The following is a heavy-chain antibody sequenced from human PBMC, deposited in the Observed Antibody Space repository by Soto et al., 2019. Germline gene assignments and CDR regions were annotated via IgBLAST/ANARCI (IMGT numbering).Heavy chain of an antibody. CDR3: ARVRLYYDFWSGYQNDAFDI. J-gene: IGHJ3*02. CDR2: MNPNSGNT. D-gene: IGHD3-3*01. V-gene: IGHV1-8*01. Sequence: ASVKVSCKASGYTFTSYDINWVRQATGQGLEWMGWMNPNSGNTGYAQKFQGRVTMTRNTSISTAYMELSSLRSEDTAVYYCARVRLYYDFWSGYQNDAFDIGGQGTMVTVS. CDR1: GYTFTSYD.